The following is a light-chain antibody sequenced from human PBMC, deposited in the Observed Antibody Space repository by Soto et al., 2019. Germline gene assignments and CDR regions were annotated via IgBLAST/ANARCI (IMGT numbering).Light chain of an antibody. CDR3: YSYAGRSNGV. CDR1: SSDIGNYNL. J-gene: IGLJ3*02. V-gene: IGLV2-23*01. Sequence: QSALTQPASVSGSPGQSITISCTGTSSDIGNYNLVSWYQQHPGKAPKLILFEGDQRPSGVSQRFSASKSGNTASLTISGLQAEDEADYYCYSYAGRSNGVFGGGTKLTVL. CDR2: EGD.